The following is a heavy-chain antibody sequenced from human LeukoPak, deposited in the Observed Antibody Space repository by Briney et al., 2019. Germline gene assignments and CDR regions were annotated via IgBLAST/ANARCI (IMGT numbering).Heavy chain of an antibody. Sequence: PGGSLRLSCAASGFTFDDYAMHWVRQAPGKGLEWVSGISWNSGSIGYADSVKGRFTISRDNAKNSLYLQMNSLTPEDTALYHCAKDIRLNIVAAGTGFDYWGQGTLVTVSS. CDR1: GFTFDDYA. CDR2: ISWNSGSI. CDR3: AKDIRLNIVAAGTGFDY. D-gene: IGHD6-13*01. V-gene: IGHV3-9*01. J-gene: IGHJ4*02.